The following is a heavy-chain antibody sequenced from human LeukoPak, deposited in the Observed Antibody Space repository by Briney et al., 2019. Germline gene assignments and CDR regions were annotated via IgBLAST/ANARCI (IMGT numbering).Heavy chain of an antibody. J-gene: IGHJ6*02. D-gene: IGHD3-9*01. CDR2: ISSSSSTI. CDR3: ARDGDYYDILTGYWSPPYYYYGMDV. V-gene: IGHV3-48*01. CDR1: GFTFSSYS. Sequence: GGSLRLSCAASGFTFSSYSMNWVRQAPGKGLEWVSYISSSSSTIYYADSVKGRFTISRDNAKNSLYLQMNSLRAEDTAVYYCARDGDYYDILTGYWSPPYYYYGMDVWGQGTTVTVSS.